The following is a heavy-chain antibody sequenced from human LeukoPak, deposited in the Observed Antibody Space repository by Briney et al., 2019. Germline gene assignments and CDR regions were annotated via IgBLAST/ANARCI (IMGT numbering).Heavy chain of an antibody. CDR2: MNPNSGNT. V-gene: IGHV1-8*01. CDR1: GHTFTSYG. CDR3: ARGHDWVAFDI. Sequence: GASVKVSCKASGHTFTSYGINWVRQATGQGLEWMGWMNPNSGNTGYAQKFQGRVTMTRNTSISTAYMELSSLRSEDTAVYYCARGHDWVAFDIWGQGTMVTVSS. J-gene: IGHJ3*02. D-gene: IGHD3-9*01.